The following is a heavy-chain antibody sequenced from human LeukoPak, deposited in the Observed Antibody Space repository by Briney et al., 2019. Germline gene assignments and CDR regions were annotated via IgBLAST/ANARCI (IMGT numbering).Heavy chain of an antibody. D-gene: IGHD3-10*01. Sequence: GGSLRLSCAASGFTFSSYWMHWVRQAPGKGLVWFSRINIDGSSTTYADSVKGRFTISRDNAKNTLYLQMNSLRAEDTAVYYCARDRVYYYGSGSYWGPDYWGQGTLVTVPS. CDR1: GFTFSSYW. V-gene: IGHV3-74*01. J-gene: IGHJ4*02. CDR3: ARDRVYYYGSGSYWGPDY. CDR2: INIDGSST.